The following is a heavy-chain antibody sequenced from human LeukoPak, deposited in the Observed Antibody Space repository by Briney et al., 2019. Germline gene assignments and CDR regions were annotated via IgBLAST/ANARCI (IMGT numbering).Heavy chain of an antibody. CDR3: GRAPKAALYDFWRRSQNYYYTYMDV. CDR2: INPNSGGT. Sequence: ASVKVSCKASGYTFSGYYIHWVRQAPGQGLEWMGWINPNSGGTNSAQNFQGRVTMTRDTSTSTAYMELSRLRSDDTAVYYCGRAPKAALYDFWRRSQNYYYTYMDVWGKGTTVTVSS. J-gene: IGHJ6*03. V-gene: IGHV1-2*02. D-gene: IGHD3-3*01. CDR1: GYTFSGYY.